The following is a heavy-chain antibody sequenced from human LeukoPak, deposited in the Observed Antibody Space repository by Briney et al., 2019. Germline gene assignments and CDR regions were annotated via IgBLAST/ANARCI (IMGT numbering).Heavy chain of an antibody. V-gene: IGHV1-2*02. Sequence: ASVKVSCKASGYTFTGYYMHWVRQAPGQGLEWMGWINPNNGGTNYAQNFQGRVTMTRDSSISTAYMELSRLRSDDTAVYYCATCFGVVIKGRTYYYYGMDVWGQGTTVTVSS. CDR1: GYTFTGYY. D-gene: IGHD3-3*01. CDR3: ATCFGVVIKGRTYYYYGMDV. CDR2: INPNNGGT. J-gene: IGHJ6*02.